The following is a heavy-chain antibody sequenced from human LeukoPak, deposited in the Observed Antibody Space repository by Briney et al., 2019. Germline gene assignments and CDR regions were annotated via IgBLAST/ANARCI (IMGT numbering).Heavy chain of an antibody. CDR3: ASAVYGSGSYYNHWFDP. CDR2: IYTSGST. D-gene: IGHD3-10*01. CDR1: GGSISSGSYY. V-gene: IGHV4-61*02. Sequence: SETLSLTCTVSGGSISSGSYYWSWIRQPAGKGLEWIGRIYTSGSTNYNPSLKSRVTISVNTSKNQFSLKLSSVTAADTAVYCCASAVYGSGSYYNHWFDPWGQGTLVTVSS. J-gene: IGHJ5*02.